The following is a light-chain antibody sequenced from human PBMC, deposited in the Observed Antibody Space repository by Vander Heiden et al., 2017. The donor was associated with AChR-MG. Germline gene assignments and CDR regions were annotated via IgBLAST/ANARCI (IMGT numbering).Light chain of an antibody. J-gene: IGKJ5*01. CDR3: QQSYSTPPIT. V-gene: IGKV1-39*01. Sequence: DIQMTQSPSPLPASVGDRVTITCRASQSISSYLNWYQQKPGKAPKLLIYAASSLQSGVPSRFSGSGSGTDFTLTISSLQPEDFATYYCQQSYSTPPITFGQGTRLEIK. CDR1: QSISSY. CDR2: AAS.